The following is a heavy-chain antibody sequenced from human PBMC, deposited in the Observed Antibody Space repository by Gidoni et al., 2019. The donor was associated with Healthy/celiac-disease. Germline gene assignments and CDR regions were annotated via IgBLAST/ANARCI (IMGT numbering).Heavy chain of an antibody. V-gene: IGHV3-21*01. CDR1: GFTFSSYS. D-gene: IGHD6-13*01. CDR3: AREYPGIAAAGHYYYYYGMDV. J-gene: IGHJ6*02. CDR2: ISSSSSYI. Sequence: EVQLVESGGGLVKPGGSLRLSCAASGFTFSSYSMNWVRQAPGKGLEWVSSISSSSSYIYYADSVKGRFTISRDNAKNSLYLQMNSLRAEDTAVYYCAREYPGIAAAGHYYYYYGMDVWGQGTTVTVSS.